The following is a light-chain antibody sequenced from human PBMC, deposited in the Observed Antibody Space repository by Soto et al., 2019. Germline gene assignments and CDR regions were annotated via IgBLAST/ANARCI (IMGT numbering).Light chain of an antibody. CDR2: GAS. J-gene: IGKJ2*01. Sequence: EIVLTQSPGTLSLSPGERATLSCRASQSVSSSYLAWYQQKPGQAPRLLIYGASSRATGIPDRFSGSGSGTDFTFTISRLELEDFGVYYCQQYGSSPYTFGQGTKLEIK. CDR3: QQYGSSPYT. CDR1: QSVSSSY. V-gene: IGKV3-20*01.